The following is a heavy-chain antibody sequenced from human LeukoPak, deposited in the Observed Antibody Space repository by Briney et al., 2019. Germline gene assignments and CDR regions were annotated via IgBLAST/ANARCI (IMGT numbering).Heavy chain of an antibody. V-gene: IGHV4-59*01. Sequence: SETLSLTCTVSGGSISSYYWSWIRQPPGKGLEWIGYIYYSGSTNYNPSLKSRVTISVDTSKNQFSLKLSSVTAADTAVYYCAREAVTYYGSGKFSNWFDPWGQGTLVTVSS. CDR2: IYYSGST. CDR1: GGSISSYY. D-gene: IGHD3-10*01. CDR3: AREAVTYYGSGKFSNWFDP. J-gene: IGHJ5*02.